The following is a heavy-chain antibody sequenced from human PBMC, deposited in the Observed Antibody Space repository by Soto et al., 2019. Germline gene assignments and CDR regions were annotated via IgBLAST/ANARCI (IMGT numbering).Heavy chain of an antibody. J-gene: IGHJ5*02. CDR2: ISSSSSYI. CDR3: ARDRSQLLFHWFDP. D-gene: IGHD2-2*01. Sequence: GGSLRLSCAASGFTFSSYSMNWVRQAPGKGLEWVSSISSSSSYIYYADSVKGRFTISRDNAKNSLYLQMNSLRAEDTAVYYCARDRSQLLFHWFDPWGQGTLVTVSS. CDR1: GFTFSSYS. V-gene: IGHV3-21*01.